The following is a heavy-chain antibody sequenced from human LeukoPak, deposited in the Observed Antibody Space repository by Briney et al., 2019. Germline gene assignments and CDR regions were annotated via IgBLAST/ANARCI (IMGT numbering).Heavy chain of an antibody. V-gene: IGHV3-23*01. CDR1: GFTFSSYA. J-gene: IGHJ4*02. CDR3: AKGNGYSYGRYYFDY. CDR2: ITAGGGNT. D-gene: IGHD5-18*01. Sequence: GGSLRLSCAASGFTFSSYAMGWVRQAPGKGLEWVSAITAGGGNTYYADSVKGRFTISRDNSKNTLYLQVNSLRAEDTAVYYCAKGNGYSYGRYYFDYWGQGTLVTVSS.